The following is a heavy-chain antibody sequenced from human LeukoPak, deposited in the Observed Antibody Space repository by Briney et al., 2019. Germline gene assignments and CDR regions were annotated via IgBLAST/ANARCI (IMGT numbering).Heavy chain of an antibody. V-gene: IGHV1-69*16. Sequence: EASVKVSCKASGGTFSSYTISWVRQAPGQGLEWMGRIIPILGIANYAQKFQGRVTITTDESTSTAYMELRSLRSDDTAVYYCARAGVITTTDAFDIWGQGTMVTVSS. CDR2: IIPILGIA. CDR3: ARAGVITTTDAFDI. CDR1: GGTFSSYT. J-gene: IGHJ3*02. D-gene: IGHD3-22*01.